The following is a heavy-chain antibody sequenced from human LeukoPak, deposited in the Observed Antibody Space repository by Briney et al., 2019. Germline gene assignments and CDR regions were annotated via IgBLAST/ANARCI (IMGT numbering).Heavy chain of an antibody. Sequence: GGSLRLSCAASGFTFSSYGMHWVRQAPGKGLEWVSVIYSGGSTYYADSVKGRFTISRDNSKNTPYLQMNSLRAEDTAVYYCARTTTVVTPLGYYYYGMDVWGQGTTVTVSS. CDR2: IYSGGST. V-gene: IGHV3-NL1*01. CDR1: GFTFSSYG. CDR3: ARTTTVVTPLGYYYYGMDV. J-gene: IGHJ6*02. D-gene: IGHD4-17*01.